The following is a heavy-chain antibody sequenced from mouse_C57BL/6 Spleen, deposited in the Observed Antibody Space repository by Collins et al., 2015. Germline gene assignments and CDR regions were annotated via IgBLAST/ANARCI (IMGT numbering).Heavy chain of an antibody. V-gene: IGHV1-72*01. CDR3: ARETPVVARHFDY. Sequence: QVQLQQPGAELVKPGASVKLSCKASGYTFTSYWMHWVRQRPGRGLEWIGRIDPNRGGPKYSEKFKSKATVTVDKSSTTAYIQLSSLTSEDSAVYYCARETPVVARHFDYWGQGTSLTVSS. CDR2: IDPNRGGP. D-gene: IGHD1-1*01. CDR1: GYTFTSYW. J-gene: IGHJ2*02.